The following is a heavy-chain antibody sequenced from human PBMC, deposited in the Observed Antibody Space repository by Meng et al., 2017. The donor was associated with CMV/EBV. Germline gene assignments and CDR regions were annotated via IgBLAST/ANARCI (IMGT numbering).Heavy chain of an antibody. CDR3: AIDGGSLDY. Sequence: QLVRSGVGVKKPVASVTGSGTISGVTRTGYHLDRVRQAPGQGLECLGGINPNIGGTTYEQKFQVRGTMTRDTSIRTAYMELGRLGSDDTAVYYCAIDGGSLDYWGQGTLVTVSS. V-gene: IGHV1-2*02. CDR2: INPNIGGT. CDR1: GVTRTGYH. D-gene: IGHD2-15*01. J-gene: IGHJ4*02.